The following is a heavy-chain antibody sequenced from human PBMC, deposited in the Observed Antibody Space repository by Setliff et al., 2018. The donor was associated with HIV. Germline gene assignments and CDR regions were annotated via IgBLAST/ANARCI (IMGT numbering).Heavy chain of an antibody. CDR2: MYKGGET. Sequence: GGSLRFSCEASGFSVTDNYMGWVRQAPGKGLEWVALMYKGGETYYADFVKGRLTIARDNSKNTVSLQMTNLGTGDTAVYYCAKGGYGGSYYVADYWGQGTLVTVSS. CDR3: AKGGYGGSYYVADY. CDR1: GFSVTDNY. D-gene: IGHD1-26*01. J-gene: IGHJ4*02. V-gene: IGHV3-66*02.